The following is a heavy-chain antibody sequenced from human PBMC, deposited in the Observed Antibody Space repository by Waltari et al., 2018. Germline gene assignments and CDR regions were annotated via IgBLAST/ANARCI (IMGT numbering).Heavy chain of an antibody. D-gene: IGHD5-18*01. J-gene: IGHJ6*02. CDR2: ISSSSSTL. V-gene: IGHV3-11*04. CDR3: ARARDKSAMAYYYYGMDV. Sequence: QLQLQESGPGLVKPSETLSLTCTVSGGSISSSSYYWGWIRQHPGKGLEWVAYISSSSSTLYYADSVKGRFTSSRDNAKNSLYLQMNSLRAEDTAVYYCARARDKSAMAYYYYGMDVWGQGTTVTVSS. CDR1: GGSISSSS.